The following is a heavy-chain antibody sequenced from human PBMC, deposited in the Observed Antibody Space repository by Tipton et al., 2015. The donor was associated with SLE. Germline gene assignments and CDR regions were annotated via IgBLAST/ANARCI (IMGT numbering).Heavy chain of an antibody. CDR2: FFHSGST. Sequence: GLVKPSGTLSLTCAVSGGSISSGTHSWSWIRQPPGKGLEWLGYFFHSGSTYYNPSLKGRVTLTADRSKNQFSLKLTSVTAADTAVYYCARDSCSSATCYYFDYWGQGIPVTVSS. CDR1: GGSISSGTHS. D-gene: IGHD2-2*01. V-gene: IGHV4-30-2*01. CDR3: ARDSCSSATCYYFDY. J-gene: IGHJ4*02.